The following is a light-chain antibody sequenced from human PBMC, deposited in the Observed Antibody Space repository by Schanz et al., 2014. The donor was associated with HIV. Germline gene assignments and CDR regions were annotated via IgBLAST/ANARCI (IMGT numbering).Light chain of an antibody. Sequence: DIQLTQSPSPLSASVGDRITITCRASQSIGGLLAWYQQKPGRAPKLLIYQASTLETGVPSRFSGSGSGTSFTLTITSLQPDDFATYYCQQCVTYPYTFGQGTKLDIK. CDR2: QAS. J-gene: IGKJ2*01. V-gene: IGKV1-5*03. CDR1: QSIGGL. CDR3: QQCVTYPYT.